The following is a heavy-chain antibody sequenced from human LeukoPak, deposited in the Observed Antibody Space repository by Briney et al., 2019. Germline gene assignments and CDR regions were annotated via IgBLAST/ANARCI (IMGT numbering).Heavy chain of an antibody. J-gene: IGHJ4*02. V-gene: IGHV3-33*01. CDR2: IWYDGSNK. CDR1: GFTFSSYG. Sequence: GRSLRLSCAASGFTFSSYGMHWVRQAPGKGLEWVAVIWYDGSNKYYADSVKGRFTISRDNSENTLYLQMNSLRAEDTAVYYRARVNGSYFDYWGQGTLVTVSS. CDR3: ARVNGSYFDY. D-gene: IGHD1-26*01.